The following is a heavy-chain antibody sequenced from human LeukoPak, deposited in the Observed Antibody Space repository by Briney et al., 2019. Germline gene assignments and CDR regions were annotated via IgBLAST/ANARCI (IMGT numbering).Heavy chain of an antibody. J-gene: IGHJ3*02. D-gene: IGHD2-15*01. V-gene: IGHV1-69*04. CDR2: IIPIFGIE. Sequence: ASVKVSCKASGGTFSSYAISWVRQAPGQGREWMGRIIPIFGIENYAQKLQGRVTITADKSTSTAYMELSSLRSEDTAVYYCARETGYCSGGSCYYDAFDIWGQGTMVTVSS. CDR1: GGTFSSYA. CDR3: ARETGYCSGGSCYYDAFDI.